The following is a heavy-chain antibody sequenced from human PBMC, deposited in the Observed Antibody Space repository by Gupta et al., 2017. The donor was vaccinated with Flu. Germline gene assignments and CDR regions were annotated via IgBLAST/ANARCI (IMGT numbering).Heavy chain of an antibody. Sequence: EAQLVETGGGLIQPGGSLRLSCAASGLSVSNYYMSWVRQAPGKGLECVSVIYSDGATYYADSVKGRFTISRDNSKNTVYLQMNSLRAEDTAVYYCATDVLGETTDDNMDVWGQGTTVTVSS. CDR2: IYSDGAT. J-gene: IGHJ6*02. CDR3: ATDVLGETTDDNMDV. V-gene: IGHV3-53*02. CDR1: GLSVSNYY. D-gene: IGHD4-4*01.